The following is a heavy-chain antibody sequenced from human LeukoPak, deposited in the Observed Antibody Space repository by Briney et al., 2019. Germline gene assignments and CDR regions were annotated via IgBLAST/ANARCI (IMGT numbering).Heavy chain of an antibody. D-gene: IGHD5-24*01. CDR1: GFTFSSYW. V-gene: IGHV3-7*01. Sequence: GGSLRLSCAPSGFTFSSYWMNWVRQAPGEGLEWVANINQDGSEKHYVDSVKGRFTISRDNAKNSLSLQMNSLRAEDTAVYYCVRDQKWLQTYYYHGMDVWGQGTTVTVSS. CDR3: VRDQKWLQTYYYHGMDV. J-gene: IGHJ6*02. CDR2: INQDGSEK.